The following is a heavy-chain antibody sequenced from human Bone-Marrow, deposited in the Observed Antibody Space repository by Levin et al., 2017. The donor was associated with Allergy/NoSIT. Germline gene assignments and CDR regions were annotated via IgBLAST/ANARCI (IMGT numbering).Heavy chain of an antibody. V-gene: IGHV4-59*08. CDR2: IYYSGST. CDR1: GGSISSYY. J-gene: IGHJ6*03. CDR3: ARCNPGEYYYYYYMDG. D-gene: IGHD1-14*01. Sequence: PSETLSLTCTVSGGSISSYYWSWIRQPPGKGLEWIGYIYYSGSTNYNPSLKSRVTISVDTSKNQFSLKLSSVTAADTAVYYCARCNPGEYYYYYYMDGWGKGTTVTVSS.